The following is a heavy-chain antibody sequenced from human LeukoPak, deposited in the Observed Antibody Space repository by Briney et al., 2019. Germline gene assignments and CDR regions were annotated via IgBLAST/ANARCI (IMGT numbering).Heavy chain of an antibody. CDR1: GGTFSSYA. CDR2: IIPIFGTA. V-gene: IGHV1-69*05. J-gene: IGHJ4*02. CDR3: AGPRDGYNLRGLYYFDY. Sequence: ASVKVSCKASGGTFSSYAISWVRQAPGQGLEWMGRIIPIFGTANYAQKFQGRVTITTDESTSTAYMELSSLRSEDTAVYYCAGPRDGYNLRGLYYFDYWGQGTLVTVSS. D-gene: IGHD5-24*01.